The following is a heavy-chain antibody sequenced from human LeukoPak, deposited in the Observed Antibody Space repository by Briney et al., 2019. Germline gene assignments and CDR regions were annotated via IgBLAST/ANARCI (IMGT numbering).Heavy chain of an antibody. D-gene: IGHD1-26*01. CDR1: GFTFDDYA. Sequence: GGSLRLSCAASGFTFDDYAMHWVRQAPGKGLEWVSLISWDSGSTYYADSVKGRFTISRDNSKNSLYLQMNSLRAEDTALYYCAKAHSPREPGFDYWGQGTLVTVSS. CDR2: ISWDSGST. V-gene: IGHV3-43D*03. J-gene: IGHJ4*02. CDR3: AKAHSPREPGFDY.